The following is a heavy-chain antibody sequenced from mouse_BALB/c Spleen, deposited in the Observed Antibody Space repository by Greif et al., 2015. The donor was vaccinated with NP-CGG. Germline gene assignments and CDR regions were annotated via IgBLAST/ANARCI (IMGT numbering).Heavy chain of an antibody. D-gene: IGHD2-14*01. V-gene: IGHV1S22*01. Sequence: LKQSGSELVRPGASVKLSCKASGYTFTTYWMHWVKQRPGQGLEWIGTIYPDSGSAYYDEKFKSKATLTVDTSSSTAYMQLSSLTSEDSAVYYCTRAYYRYALDSWGQGTSVTVSS. CDR2: IYPDSGSA. J-gene: IGHJ4*01. CDR3: TRAYYRYALDS. CDR1: GYTFTTYW.